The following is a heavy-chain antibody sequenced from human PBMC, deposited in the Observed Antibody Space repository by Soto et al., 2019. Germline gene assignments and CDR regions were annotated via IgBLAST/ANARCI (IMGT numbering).Heavy chain of an antibody. V-gene: IGHV4-34*01. CDR3: ARPSVVTAPYYFDY. CDR1: GGSFSGYY. J-gene: IGHJ4*02. CDR2: INHSGST. D-gene: IGHD2-21*02. Sequence: QVQLQQWGAGLLKPSETLSLTCAVYGGSFSGYYWSWIRQPPGKGLEWIGEINHSGSTNYNPSLKSRVTXXVXTXXNQFSLKLSSVTAADTAVYYCARPSVVTAPYYFDYWGQGTLVTVSS.